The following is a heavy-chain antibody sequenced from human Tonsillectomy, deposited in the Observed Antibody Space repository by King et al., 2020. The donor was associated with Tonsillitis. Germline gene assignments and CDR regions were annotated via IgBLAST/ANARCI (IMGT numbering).Heavy chain of an antibody. J-gene: IGHJ4*02. CDR2: ITYDGRDK. Sequence: VQLVESGGGVVQPGRSLRLSCAVSGFSFSSHAMHWVRKAPGKGLEWVAVITYDGRDKYYPDSVKGRFTNSRDTSKYVLSLQMSSLRSADTAVYYCARARSRSGWNFDHWGQGSLVTVSS. CDR3: ARARSRSGWNFDH. CDR1: GFSFSSHA. V-gene: IGHV3-30*04. D-gene: IGHD6-19*01.